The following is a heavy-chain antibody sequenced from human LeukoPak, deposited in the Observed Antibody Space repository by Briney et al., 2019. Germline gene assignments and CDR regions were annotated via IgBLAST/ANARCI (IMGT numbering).Heavy chain of an antibody. Sequence: SNYWMSWVRQAPGKGLEWVANIKQDGGEKYYVDSVKGRFTTSRDNGKNSLYLQMNSLRAEDTAVYYCARAEGDYYYYFYMDVWGKGTTVTVSS. CDR2: IKQDGGEK. V-gene: IGHV3-7*01. J-gene: IGHJ6*03. CDR3: ARAEGDYYYYFYMDV. CDR1: SNYW.